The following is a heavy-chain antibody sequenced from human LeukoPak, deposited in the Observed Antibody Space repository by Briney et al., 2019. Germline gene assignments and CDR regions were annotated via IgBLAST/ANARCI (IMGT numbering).Heavy chain of an antibody. D-gene: IGHD6-13*01. V-gene: IGHV3-74*01. CDR2: IHSDGINT. J-gene: IGHJ4*02. CDR3: ARVAYISTWYVDY. Sequence: GGSLRLSCEASGFTFSRFSMHWVRQAPGKGLVWVARIHSDGINTNYADFVKGRFTISRDNAKNTLYLQMNSLRAEDTAVYYCARVAYISTWYVDYWGQGTLVNVPS. CDR1: GFTFSRFS.